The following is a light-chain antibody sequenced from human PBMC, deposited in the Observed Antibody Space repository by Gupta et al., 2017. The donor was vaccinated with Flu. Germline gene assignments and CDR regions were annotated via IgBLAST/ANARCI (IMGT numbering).Light chain of an antibody. CDR1: NANVGINY. CDR3: CSYAGSYTWV. V-gene: IGLV1-47*01. J-gene: IGLJ3*02. CDR2: KSN. Sequence: QSVLTQPPSTSATPAQTVTFSCSGSNANVGINYVYWYQQLQGAAPNLIIYKSNRRPSAVPHGFSASKSGTSESLATIALRSEDDADEYCCSYAGSYTWVFGGGTKLTVL.